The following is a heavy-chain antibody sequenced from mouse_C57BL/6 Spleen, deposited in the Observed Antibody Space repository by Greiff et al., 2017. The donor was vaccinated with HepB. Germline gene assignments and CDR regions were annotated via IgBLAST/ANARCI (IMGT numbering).Heavy chain of an antibody. V-gene: IGHV1-62-2*01. D-gene: IGHD1-1*01. CDR1: GYTFTEYT. CDR3: ARHGDLESNYYGEGYFDY. CDR2: FYPGSGSI. J-gene: IGHJ2*01. Sequence: QVQLKQSGAELVKPGASVKLSCKASGYTFTEYTIHWVKQRSGQGLEWIGWFYPGSGSIKYNEKFKDKATLTADKSSSTVYMELSRLTSEDSAVYFCARHGDLESNYYGEGYFDYWGQGTTLTVSS.